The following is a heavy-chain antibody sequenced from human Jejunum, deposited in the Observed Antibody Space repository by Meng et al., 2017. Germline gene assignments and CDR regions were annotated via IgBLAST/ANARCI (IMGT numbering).Heavy chain of an antibody. J-gene: IGHJ4*02. V-gene: IGHV2-5*02. D-gene: IGHD4-17*01. CDR3: AHKREETTVNYFDY. CDR1: GFSVTTDGVG. Sequence: QITLKESGPPLVKPTQTLTPTCTLSGFSVTTDGVGVGWIRQPPGKALEWLALIYWDDDTRYSPSLKHRLTITKDTSKNQVVLTMTDMDPVDTATYYCAHKREETTVNYFDYWGQGTLVTVSS. CDR2: IYWDDDT.